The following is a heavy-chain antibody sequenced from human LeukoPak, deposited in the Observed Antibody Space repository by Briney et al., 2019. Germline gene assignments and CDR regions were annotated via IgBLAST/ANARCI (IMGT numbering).Heavy chain of an antibody. CDR3: AREGTYGWYNWFDP. V-gene: IGHV4-59*13. Sequence: PSETLSLTCTVSGGSISSYYWSWLRQPPGKGLEWIGYMFRTGSTNYNPSPKSRVTITPDTSKNQFSLRLTSVTAADTAVYYCAREGTYGWYNWFDPWGQGTLVTVSS. J-gene: IGHJ5*02. CDR2: MFRTGST. CDR1: GGSISSYY. D-gene: IGHD6-19*01.